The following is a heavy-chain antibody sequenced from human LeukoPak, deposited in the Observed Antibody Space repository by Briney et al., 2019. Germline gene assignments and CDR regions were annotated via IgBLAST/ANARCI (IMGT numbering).Heavy chain of an antibody. D-gene: IGHD5-24*01. CDR3: ARVPDGYNYLDY. CDR1: GGSISSGGYY. Sequence: SETLSLTCTVSGGSISSGGYYWSWIRQHPGKGLEWIGYIYYSGSTYYNPSLKSRVTISVDTSKNQCSLKLSSVTAADTAVYYCARVPDGYNYLDYWGQGTLVTASS. J-gene: IGHJ4*02. CDR2: IYYSGST. V-gene: IGHV4-31*03.